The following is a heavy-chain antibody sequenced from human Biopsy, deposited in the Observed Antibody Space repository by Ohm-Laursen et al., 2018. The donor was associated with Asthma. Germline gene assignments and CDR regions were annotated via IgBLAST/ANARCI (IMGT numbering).Heavy chain of an antibody. CDR2: ILYDGSNK. D-gene: IGHD3-22*01. Sequence: SLRLSCAAAGFTFSSFGMHWVRQAPGKGLEWVACILYDGSNKYYADSVKGRSTISRDNSKNTLYLQMNSLRAEDTAVYYCARGDSSNWSHYYFDYWGQGTLVTVSS. V-gene: IGHV3-30*03. CDR3: ARGDSSNWSHYYFDY. J-gene: IGHJ4*02. CDR1: GFTFSSFG.